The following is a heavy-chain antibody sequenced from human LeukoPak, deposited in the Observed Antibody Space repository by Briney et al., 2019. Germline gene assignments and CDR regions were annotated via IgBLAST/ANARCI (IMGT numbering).Heavy chain of an antibody. D-gene: IGHD2-21*02. J-gene: IGHJ4*02. CDR3: ARGSLWVVTYDY. V-gene: IGHV4-39*07. CDR1: GGSISSSSYY. Sequence: PSETLSLTCTVSGGSISSSSYYWGWIRQPPGKGLEWIGSIYYSGSTYYNPSLKSRVTISVDTSKNQFSLKLSSVTAADTAVYYCARGSLWVVTYDYWGQGTLVTVSS. CDR2: IYYSGST.